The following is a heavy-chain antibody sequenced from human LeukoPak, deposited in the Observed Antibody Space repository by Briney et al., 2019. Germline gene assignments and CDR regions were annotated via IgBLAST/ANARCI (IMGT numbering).Heavy chain of an antibody. Sequence: ASVKVSCKTSGYTFTDYGISWVRQAPGQGLEWMGWISTYNGNTNYAQKVQGRVTMTTDTSTSTAYMELRSLRSDDTAVYYCARGLGYSSSWYKDYWGQGTLVTVSS. D-gene: IGHD6-13*01. V-gene: IGHV1-18*01. CDR2: ISTYNGNT. CDR1: GYTFTDYG. J-gene: IGHJ4*02. CDR3: ARGLGYSSSWYKDY.